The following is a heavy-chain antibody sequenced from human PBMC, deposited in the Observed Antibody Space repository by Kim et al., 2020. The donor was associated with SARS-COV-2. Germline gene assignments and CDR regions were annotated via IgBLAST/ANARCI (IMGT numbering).Heavy chain of an antibody. D-gene: IGHD3-10*01. Sequence: YAQKCQGRVTMTRDTSTSTVYMELSSLRSEDTAVYYCARMSPGALALFDYWGQGTLVTVSS. V-gene: IGHV1-46*01. CDR3: ARMSPGALALFDY. J-gene: IGHJ4*02.